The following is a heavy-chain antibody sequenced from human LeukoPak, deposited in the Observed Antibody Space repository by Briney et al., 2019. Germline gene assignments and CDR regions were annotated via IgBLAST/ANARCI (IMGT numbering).Heavy chain of an antibody. J-gene: IGHJ6*03. CDR1: GGTFSSYA. V-gene: IGHV1-69*04. CDR2: IIPILGIA. Sequence: SVKVSCKASGGTFSSYATSWVRQAPGQGLEWMGRIIPILGIANYAQKFQGRVTITADKSTSTAYMELSSLRSEDTAVYYCARAVHYYYMDVWGKGTTVTVSS. CDR3: ARAVHYYYMDV.